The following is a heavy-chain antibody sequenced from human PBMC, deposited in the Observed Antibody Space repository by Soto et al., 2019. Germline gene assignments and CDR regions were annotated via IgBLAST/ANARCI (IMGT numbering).Heavy chain of an antibody. V-gene: IGHV3-30-3*01. J-gene: IGHJ5*02. CDR2: ISYDGSNK. CDR1: GFTFSSYA. Sequence: QVQLVESGGGVVQPGRSLRLSCAASGFTFSSYAMHWVRQAPGKGLEWVAVISYDGSNKYYADSVKGRFTISRDNSKNTLYLQMNSLRAEDTAVYYCARGTDHGRSWFDPWGQGTLVTVSS. CDR3: ARGTDHGRSWFDP.